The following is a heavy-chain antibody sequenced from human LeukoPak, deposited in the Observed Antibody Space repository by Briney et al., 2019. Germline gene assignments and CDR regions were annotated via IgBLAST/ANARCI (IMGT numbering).Heavy chain of an antibody. D-gene: IGHD3-3*01. V-gene: IGHV1-8*03. CDR1: GYTFTGYY. CDR2: MNPNSGNT. CDR3: ARGRSVAYYDFWSGYVADAFDI. J-gene: IGHJ3*02. Sequence: ASVKVSCKASGYTFTGYYMHWVRQAPGQGLEWMGWMNPNSGNTGYAQKFQGRVTITRNTSISTAYMELSSLRSEDTAVYYCARGRSVAYYDFWSGYVADAFDIWGQGTMVTVSS.